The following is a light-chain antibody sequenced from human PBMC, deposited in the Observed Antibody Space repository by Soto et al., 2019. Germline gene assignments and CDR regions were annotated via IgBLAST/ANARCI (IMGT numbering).Light chain of an antibody. Sequence: QSALTQPPSASGTPGQRVTISCSGSGSNIGSNSVHWYQQFPGTAPKLLIYSNNQRPSGVPDRFSGSKSGTSVSLAITGLQSEDEADYYCAAWDDSLNGVVFGGGTKLTVL. CDR3: AAWDDSLNGVV. V-gene: IGLV1-44*01. CDR1: GSNIGSNS. CDR2: SNN. J-gene: IGLJ2*01.